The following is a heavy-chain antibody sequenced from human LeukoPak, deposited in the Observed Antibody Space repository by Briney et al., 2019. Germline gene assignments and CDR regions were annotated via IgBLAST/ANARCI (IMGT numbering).Heavy chain of an antibody. CDR1: GFTFSSYA. D-gene: IGHD1-26*01. CDR2: ISGSGGST. Sequence: GGSLRLSCAASGFTFSSYAMSWLRQATGKGLEWVSDISGSGGSTYYADSVKGRFTISRYNSKNTLYLQMNSLRAEDTAVYYCAKDLLVGATRGPFDYWGQGTLVTVSS. V-gene: IGHV3-23*01. J-gene: IGHJ4*02. CDR3: AKDLLVGATRGPFDY.